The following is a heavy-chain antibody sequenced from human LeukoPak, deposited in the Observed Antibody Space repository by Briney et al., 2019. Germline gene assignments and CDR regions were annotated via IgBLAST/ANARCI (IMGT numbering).Heavy chain of an antibody. J-gene: IGHJ4*02. D-gene: IGHD1-26*01. CDR2: IKQDGSEK. CDR3: TRGGRNTSYYWYY. CDR1: GFTFSSYW. Sequence: GSLRLSCAASGFTFSSYWMSWVRQAPGKGLEWVANIKQDGSEKYYVDSVRGRFTISRDNAENSVYLRMNSLRDEDTAVYYCTRGGRNTSYYWYYWGQGTLVTVSS. V-gene: IGHV3-7*01.